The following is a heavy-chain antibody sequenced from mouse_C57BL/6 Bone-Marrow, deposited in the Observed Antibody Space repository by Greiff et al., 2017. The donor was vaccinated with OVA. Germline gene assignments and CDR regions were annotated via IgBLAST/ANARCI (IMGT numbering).Heavy chain of an antibody. CDR1: GYTFTSYW. CDR2: IDPSDSYT. V-gene: IGHV1-59*01. CDR3: TRKGGSNQPLRMDY. J-gene: IGHJ4*01. D-gene: IGHD6-1*01. Sequence: QVQLQQPGAELVRPGTSVKLSCKASGYTFTSYWMHWVKQRPGQGLEWIGVIDPSDSYTNYNQKFKGKATLTVDTSSSTAYMQLSSLTSEDPAVYYSTRKGGSNQPLRMDYWGQGTSVTVSS.